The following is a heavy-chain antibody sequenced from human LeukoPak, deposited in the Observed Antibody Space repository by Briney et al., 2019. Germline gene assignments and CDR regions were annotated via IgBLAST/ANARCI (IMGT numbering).Heavy chain of an antibody. Sequence: SETLSLTCTVSGGSISGYYWSWIRQPPGKGLEWIGYIYYSGSTNYNPSLKSRVTISVDTSKNQFSLKLSSVTAADTAVYYCARQGDAKYSSSWYWFDPWGQGTLVTVSS. V-gene: IGHV4-59*08. CDR3: ARQGDAKYSSSWYWFDP. CDR1: GGSISGYY. CDR2: IYYSGST. J-gene: IGHJ5*02. D-gene: IGHD6-13*01.